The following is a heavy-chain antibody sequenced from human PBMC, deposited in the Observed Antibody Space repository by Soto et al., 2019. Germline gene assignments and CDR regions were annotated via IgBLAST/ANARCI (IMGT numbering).Heavy chain of an antibody. D-gene: IGHD5-18*01. V-gene: IGHV5-51*01. CDR2: IYPDDSDT. Sequence: GESLKISCKHSGFNFPTFWIAWVRQMPGKGLEWMGTIYPDDSDTRYSPSFQGQVTISADKSISTAYLQWSSLKASDTAMYYCARHKSIQPTEPSDYYGMDVWGQGTTVTVSS. J-gene: IGHJ6*02. CDR3: ARHKSIQPTEPSDYYGMDV. CDR1: GFNFPTFW.